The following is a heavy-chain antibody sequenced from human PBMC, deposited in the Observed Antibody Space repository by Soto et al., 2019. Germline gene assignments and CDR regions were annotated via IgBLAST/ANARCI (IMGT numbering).Heavy chain of an antibody. Sequence: SETLSLTCAVYGGSFSGYYWSWIRQPPGKGLEWIGEINHSGSTNYNPSLESRVTISVDTSKNQFSLKLSSVTAADTAVYYCARGYGSGSRGSGYYYMDVWGKGTTVTVSS. CDR3: ARGYGSGSRGSGYYYMDV. J-gene: IGHJ6*03. D-gene: IGHD3-10*01. V-gene: IGHV4-34*01. CDR1: GGSFSGYY. CDR2: INHSGST.